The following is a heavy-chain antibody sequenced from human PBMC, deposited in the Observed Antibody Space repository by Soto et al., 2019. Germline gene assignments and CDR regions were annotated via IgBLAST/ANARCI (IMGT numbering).Heavy chain of an antibody. V-gene: IGHV3-30*18. CDR2: ISYDGSNK. CDR1: GFTFSSYG. Sequence: HPGGSLRLSCAASGFTFSSYGMHWVRQAPGKGLEWVAVISYDGSNKYYADSVKGRFTISRDNSKNTLYLQMNSLRAEDTAVYYCAKDIVGATGWYYYYYGMDVWGQGTTVTV. CDR3: AKDIVGATGWYYYYYGMDV. J-gene: IGHJ6*02. D-gene: IGHD1-26*01.